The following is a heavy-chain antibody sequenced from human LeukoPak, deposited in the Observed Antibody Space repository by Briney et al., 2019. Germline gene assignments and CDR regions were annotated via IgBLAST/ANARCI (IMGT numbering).Heavy chain of an antibody. J-gene: IGHJ4*02. D-gene: IGHD3-22*01. CDR3: ARTKYYYDSSGYYYSY. CDR2: INPNSGGT. Sequence: ASVKVSCKASGYTFTGYYMHWVRQAPGQVLGWMGWINPNSGGTNYAQKFQGRVTMTRDTSISTAYMELSRLRSDDTAVYYCARTKYYYDSSGYYYSYWGQGTLVTVSS. CDR1: GYTFTGYY. V-gene: IGHV1-2*02.